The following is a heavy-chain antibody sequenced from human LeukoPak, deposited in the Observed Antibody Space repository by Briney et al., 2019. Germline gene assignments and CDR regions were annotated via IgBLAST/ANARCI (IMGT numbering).Heavy chain of an antibody. CDR1: GFTFSSYA. CDR2: ISGSGGST. Sequence: PGGSLRLSCAASGFTFSSYAMSWVRQAPGKGLEWVSAISGSGGSTYYADSVKGRFTIYRDNAKNSLYLQMNSLRGDDTAVYYCARGGPGPPGSWGQGTLVTVSS. V-gene: IGHV3-23*01. D-gene: IGHD3-16*01. CDR3: ARGGPGPPGS. J-gene: IGHJ5*02.